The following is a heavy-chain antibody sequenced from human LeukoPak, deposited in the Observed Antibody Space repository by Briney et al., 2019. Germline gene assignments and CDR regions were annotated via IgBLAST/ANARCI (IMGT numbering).Heavy chain of an antibody. D-gene: IGHD2-15*01. CDR1: GYTFTSYY. CDR3: ARRYCSGGSCWGNSDAFDI. V-gene: IGHV1-46*01. J-gene: IGHJ3*02. Sequence: GGSLRLSCTASGYTFTSYYMHWVRQAPGQGLEWMGIINPSGGSTSYAQKFQGRVTMTRDMSTSTVYMELSSLRSEDTAVYYCARRYCSGGSCWGNSDAFDIWGQGTMVTVSS. CDR2: INPSGGST.